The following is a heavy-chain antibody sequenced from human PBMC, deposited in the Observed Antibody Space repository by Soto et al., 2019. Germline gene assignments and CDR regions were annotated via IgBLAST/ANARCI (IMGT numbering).Heavy chain of an antibody. Sequence: QVQLVQSGAEVKKPGASVKVSCKASGYTFTSYYMHWVRQAPGQGLEWMGIINPSGGSTSYAQKFQGRVTMTRDTSTSTVYMELSSLRSEDTAVYYCARKGITTDNYYGMDVWGQGTTVTVSS. V-gene: IGHV1-46*01. CDR2: INPSGGST. J-gene: IGHJ6*02. CDR3: ARKGITTDNYYGMDV. D-gene: IGHD3-10*01. CDR1: GYTFTSYY.